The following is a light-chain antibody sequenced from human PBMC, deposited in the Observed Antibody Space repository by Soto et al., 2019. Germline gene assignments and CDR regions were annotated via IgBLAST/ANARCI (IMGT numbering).Light chain of an antibody. CDR3: QQYGSSPPVT. J-gene: IGKJ4*01. CDR1: QSVSSN. CDR2: GAS. Sequence: ELVMTQSPATLSVSPGERSILSCSASQSVSSNLAWYQQKPGQAPRLLIYGASTRATSIPARFSGSGSGTDFTLTISRLEPEDFAVYYCQQYGSSPPVTFGGGTKV. V-gene: IGKV3-20*01.